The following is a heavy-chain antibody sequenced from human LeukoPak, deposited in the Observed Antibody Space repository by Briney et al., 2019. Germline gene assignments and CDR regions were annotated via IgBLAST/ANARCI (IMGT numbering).Heavy chain of an antibody. V-gene: IGHV3-23*01. J-gene: IGHJ4*02. Sequence: PGGSLRLSCAASGFTFSSYAMSWVRQAPGKGLEWVSAISGNGGSTYYADSVKGRFTISRDNSKNTLYLQMNSLRAEDTAVYYCAKDQRITIFGVVTPPFFDYWGQGTLVTVSS. CDR2: ISGNGGST. CDR1: GFTFSSYA. CDR3: AKDQRITIFGVVTPPFFDY. D-gene: IGHD3-3*01.